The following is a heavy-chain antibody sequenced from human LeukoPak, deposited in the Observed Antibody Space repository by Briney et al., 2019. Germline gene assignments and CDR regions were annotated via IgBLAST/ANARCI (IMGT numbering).Heavy chain of an antibody. Sequence: GGSLRLSCAASGFTFSSYGMHWVRQAPGKGLEWVAVISYDGSNKYYADSVKGRFTISRDNSKNTLYLQMNSLRAEDTALYYCAKDVGSCSRYYFDYWGQGTLVTVSS. J-gene: IGHJ4*02. D-gene: IGHD2-15*01. V-gene: IGHV3-30*18. CDR2: ISYDGSNK. CDR3: AKDVGSCSRYYFDY. CDR1: GFTFSSYG.